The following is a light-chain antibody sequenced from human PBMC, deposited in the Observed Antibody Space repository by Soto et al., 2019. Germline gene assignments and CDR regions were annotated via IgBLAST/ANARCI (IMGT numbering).Light chain of an antibody. CDR3: QQRYGWPPLT. V-gene: IGKV3D-20*02. J-gene: IGKJ4*01. CDR2: GAS. Sequence: EIVLTQSPGTLSFSPGERATLSCRASQSIISDSLAWYQQKPGQAPRLLISGASSRATGIPDRFSGSGSGTYFTLTISGLEPEDFAVYYCQQRYGWPPLTFGGGTRVEIK. CDR1: QSIISDS.